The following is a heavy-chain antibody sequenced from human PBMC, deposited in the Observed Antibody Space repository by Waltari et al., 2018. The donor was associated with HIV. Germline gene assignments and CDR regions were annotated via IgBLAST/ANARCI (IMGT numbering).Heavy chain of an antibody. CDR2: IYPTDTGT. CDR1: GYSFPPYW. V-gene: IGHV5-51*01. Sequence: EVQLVQSGTEMKKTGESLKISCKAPGYSFPPYWIAWVRQMPGKGLEWMGLIYPTDTGTIYESSVQGQVASSANEAISTAYLQLRTLKASDTGIYYWAKRTYCLDGFGLWGQGTMVTVSS. D-gene: IGHD2-21*01. J-gene: IGHJ3*01. CDR3: AKRTYCLDGFGL.